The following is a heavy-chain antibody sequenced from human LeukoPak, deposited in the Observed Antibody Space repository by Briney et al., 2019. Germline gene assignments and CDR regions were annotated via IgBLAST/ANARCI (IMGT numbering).Heavy chain of an antibody. CDR3: SIDLGIAARLGWYFDL. V-gene: IGHV1-2*02. J-gene: IGHJ2*01. CDR1: GYTFTGYY. Sequence: ASVTVSCMASGYTFTGYYMHWVRQAPGQGLEWMGWINPNSGGTNYAQTLEGRVTITRDTSISTPYSELNRLTSHDTAVYYFSIDLGIAARLGWYFDLWGRGTLVTVSS. D-gene: IGHD6-6*01. CDR2: INPNSGGT.